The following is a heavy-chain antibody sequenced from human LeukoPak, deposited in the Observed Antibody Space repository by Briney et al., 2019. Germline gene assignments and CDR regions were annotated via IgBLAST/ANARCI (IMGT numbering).Heavy chain of an antibody. CDR1: GFTFDDYA. Sequence: GGSLRLSCAASGFTFDDYAMHWVRQAPGKGLEWVARINTHGSSTNYADSVKGRFTISRDNAKNTLYLQMTSLSAEDTAVYYALAGYYYYYMDVWGKGTTVTVSS. CDR2: INTHGSST. V-gene: IGHV3-74*01. J-gene: IGHJ6*03. CDR3: LAGYYYYYMDV. D-gene: IGHD3-16*01.